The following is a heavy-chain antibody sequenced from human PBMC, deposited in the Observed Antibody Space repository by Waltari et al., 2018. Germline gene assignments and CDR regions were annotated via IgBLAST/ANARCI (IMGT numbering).Heavy chain of an antibody. D-gene: IGHD3-3*01. V-gene: IGHV4-39*01. J-gene: IGHJ4*02. CDR3: ARLVLAYYTYFDN. Sequence: QLQLQESGPGLVKPSDTLSLTCSVSGASINEPDSHWAWIRQPPGKGLEWIRSVYFDGTSYYNPSLKSPASISIDTSKNQFSLTLTSVTAADTATYYCARLVLAYYTYFDNWGQGTLVTVSS. CDR2: VYFDGTS. CDR1: GASINEPDSH.